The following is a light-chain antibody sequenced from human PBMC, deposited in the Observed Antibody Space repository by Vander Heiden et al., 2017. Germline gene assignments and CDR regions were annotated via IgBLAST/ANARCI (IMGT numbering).Light chain of an antibody. CDR3: SSNAGSFVV. J-gene: IGLJ2*01. Sequence: QSALPQPPPAPGSPGPPVTISCTGTSSDVGGYNYVSGYQQHPGKAPKLMIYEVSKRPSGVPDRFSGSKSGNTASLTVSGLQAEDEADYYCSSNAGSFVVFGGGTKLTVL. CDR1: SSDVGGYNY. CDR2: EVS. V-gene: IGLV2-8*01.